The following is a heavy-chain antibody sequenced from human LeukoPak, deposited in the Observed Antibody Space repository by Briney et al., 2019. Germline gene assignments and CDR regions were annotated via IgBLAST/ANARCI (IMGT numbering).Heavy chain of an antibody. Sequence: PGGSLRLSCAASGFTFNNCWMNWVRQAPGKGLEWVSSISSSSSYIYYADSVKGRFTISRDNAKNSLYLQMDSLRAEDTAVYYCARVYGYSPGGWGQGTLVTVSS. V-gene: IGHV3-21*01. CDR3: ARVYGYSPGG. D-gene: IGHD5-18*01. CDR2: ISSSSSYI. CDR1: GFTFNNCW. J-gene: IGHJ4*02.